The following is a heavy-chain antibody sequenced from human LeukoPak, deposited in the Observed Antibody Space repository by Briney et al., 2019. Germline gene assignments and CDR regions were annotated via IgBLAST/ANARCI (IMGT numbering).Heavy chain of an antibody. V-gene: IGHV3-74*01. J-gene: IGHJ4*02. D-gene: IGHD1-20*01. CDR2: INDDGSLT. CDR3: VSYNWNQLDY. CDR1: GLTFSTHW. Sequence: GGSLRLSCAASGLTFSTHWMYWVRQTPGKGLVWVSGINDDGSLTNYADSVKGRFTMSRDNAKNTLFLQMNSLRAEDTALYYCVSYNWNQLDYWGQGSLVTVSS.